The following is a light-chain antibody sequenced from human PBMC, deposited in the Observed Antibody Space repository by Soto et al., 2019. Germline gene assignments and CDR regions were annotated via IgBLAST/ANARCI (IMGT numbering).Light chain of an antibody. V-gene: IGKV3-20*01. CDR3: QQYGTSEII. CDR1: QSLTNSF. J-gene: IGKJ5*01. Sequence: EFVLTQSPGTLSLSPGERATLSCRASQSLTNSFIAWYQQRPGQAPRLLIYDTSSRASGIPDRFSGSGSGTDFTLTISRMETEHFAVFYCQQYGTSEIIFGQGTRMEIK. CDR2: DTS.